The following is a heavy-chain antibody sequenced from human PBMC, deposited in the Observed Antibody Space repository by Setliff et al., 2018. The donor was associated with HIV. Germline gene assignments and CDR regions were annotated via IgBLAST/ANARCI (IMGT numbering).Heavy chain of an antibody. J-gene: IGHJ4*02. Sequence: PSETLSLTCTVYGGSFSGYYWTWIRQPPGKGLEFIGEMNHRGVIKYLSSLKSRVTMAVDTSKKQFSLKLSSVTAADTAVYYCARGSLYSSSSCFDYWGQGTLVTVSS. D-gene: IGHD6-13*01. V-gene: IGHV4-34*01. CDR1: GGSFSGYY. CDR2: MNHRGVI. CDR3: ARGSLYSSSSCFDY.